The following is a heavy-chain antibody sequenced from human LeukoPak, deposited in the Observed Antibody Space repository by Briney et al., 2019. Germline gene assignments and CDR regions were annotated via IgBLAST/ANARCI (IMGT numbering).Heavy chain of an antibody. D-gene: IGHD2-2*01. CDR1: GGTFSSYA. Sequence: ASVKVSCKASGGTFSSYAISWVRQAPGQGLEWMGWISAYNGNTNYAQKLQGRVTMTTDTSTSTAYMELRSLRSDDTAVYYCAREYCSSTSCTENWGQGTLDTVSS. CDR3: AREYCSSTSCTEN. J-gene: IGHJ4*02. CDR2: ISAYNGNT. V-gene: IGHV1-18*01.